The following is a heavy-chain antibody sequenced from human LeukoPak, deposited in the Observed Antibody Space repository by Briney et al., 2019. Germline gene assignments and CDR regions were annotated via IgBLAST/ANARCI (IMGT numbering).Heavy chain of an antibody. Sequence: GGSLRLSCAASEFSVGSNYMTWVRQAPGKGLEWVSYISSSGSTIYYADSVKGRFTISRDNAKNSLYLQMNSLRAEDTAVYYCATLARTVVRAMRDYWGQGTLVTVSS. CDR1: EFSVGSNY. CDR3: ATLARTVVRAMRDY. V-gene: IGHV3-48*03. J-gene: IGHJ4*02. D-gene: IGHD3-10*01. CDR2: ISSSGSTI.